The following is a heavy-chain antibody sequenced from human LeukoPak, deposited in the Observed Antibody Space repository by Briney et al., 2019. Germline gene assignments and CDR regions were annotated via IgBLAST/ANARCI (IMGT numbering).Heavy chain of an antibody. CDR3: VRELPPVVQYYFDY. CDR2: IWYDGSNK. Sequence: PGGSLRLSCAAPGFTFSHYGMHWVRQAPGKGLEWVAVIWYDGSNKYYADSVKGRFTISRDNSRNTLYLQMNSLRAEDTAVYYCVRELPPVVQYYFDYWGPGTLVTVSS. CDR1: GFTFSHYG. V-gene: IGHV3-33*01. J-gene: IGHJ4*02. D-gene: IGHD3-22*01.